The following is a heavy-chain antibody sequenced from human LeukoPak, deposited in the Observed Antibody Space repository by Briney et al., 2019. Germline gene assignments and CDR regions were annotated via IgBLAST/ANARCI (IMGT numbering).Heavy chain of an antibody. D-gene: IGHD2-2*01. CDR2: ISSSSSYI. Sequence: GGSLRLSCAASGFTFSSYSMNWVRQAPGKGLEWVSSISSSSSYIYYADSVKGRFTISRDNAKNSLYLQMNSLRADDTAVYYCARDVGDIVVVPAAKRGYWGQGTLVTVSS. V-gene: IGHV3-21*01. J-gene: IGHJ4*02. CDR3: ARDVGDIVVVPAAKRGY. CDR1: GFTFSSYS.